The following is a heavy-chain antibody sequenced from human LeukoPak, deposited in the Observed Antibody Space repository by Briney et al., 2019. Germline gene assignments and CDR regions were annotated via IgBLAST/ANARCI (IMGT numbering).Heavy chain of an antibody. J-gene: IGHJ6*02. CDR1: GYTFISYD. Sequence: ASVKVSCKASGYTFISYDINWVRQAPGQGLEWMGIINPSGGSTSYAQKFQGRVTMTRDTSTSTVYMELSSLRSEDTAVYYCARDPIPYYDFWSGYYYGMDVWGQGTTVTVSS. D-gene: IGHD3-3*01. V-gene: IGHV1-46*01. CDR3: ARDPIPYYDFWSGYYYGMDV. CDR2: INPSGGST.